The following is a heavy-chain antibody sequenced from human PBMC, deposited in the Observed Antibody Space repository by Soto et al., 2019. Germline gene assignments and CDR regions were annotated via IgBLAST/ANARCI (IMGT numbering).Heavy chain of an antibody. D-gene: IGHD6-19*01. CDR2: ISAYNGNT. CDR3: ARVARGAVAGHEGWYFDL. V-gene: IGHV1-18*04. CDR1: GYTFTSYG. J-gene: IGHJ2*01. Sequence: QVQLVQSGAEVKKPGASVKVSCKASGYTFTSYGISWVRQAPGQGLEWMGWISAYNGNTNYAQKLQCRVTMTTDTSTSTAYMELRSLRSDDTSVYYCARVARGAVAGHEGWYFDLWGRGTLVTVSS.